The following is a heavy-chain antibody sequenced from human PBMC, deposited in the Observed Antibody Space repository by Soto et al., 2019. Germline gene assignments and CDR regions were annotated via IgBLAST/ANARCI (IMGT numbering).Heavy chain of an antibody. J-gene: IGHJ4*01. CDR3: ARAMVRGVPFDY. CDR2: IYYSGST. D-gene: IGHD3-10*01. Sequence: SETLSLTCTVSGGSISSGGYYWSWIRQHPGKGLEWIGYIYYSGSTYYNPSLKSRVTISVDTSKNQFSLKLSSVTAAHTAVYYWARAMVRGVPFDYWGHGTLVTAPQ. CDR1: GGSISSGGYY. V-gene: IGHV4-31*03.